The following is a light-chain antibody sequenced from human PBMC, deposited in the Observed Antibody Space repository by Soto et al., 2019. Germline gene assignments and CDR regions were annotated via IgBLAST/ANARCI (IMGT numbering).Light chain of an antibody. CDR3: QQYNDWPPLT. V-gene: IGKV3-15*01. Sequence: EIVVTQSPATLSVSPGERATLSCRASQSVNINLAWYQQKPGQAPRLLIYGTSTRATGVPARFSGSGSGTEFTLTISNLQSEDFAVYYCQQYNDWPPLTFGGGTKVDI. J-gene: IGKJ4*01. CDR1: QSVNIN. CDR2: GTS.